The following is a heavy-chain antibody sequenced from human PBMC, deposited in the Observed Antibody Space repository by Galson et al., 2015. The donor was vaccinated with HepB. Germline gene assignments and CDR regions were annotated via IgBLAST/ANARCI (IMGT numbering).Heavy chain of an antibody. CDR2: ISVSSSNTM. D-gene: IGHD3-10*01. CDR3: ARDRKPFYYGSGDLDY. Sequence: SLRLSCAASGFTFTTYSMNWVRQAPGKGLEWVSYISVSSSNTMYYADSVKGRFTISRDDAKKSLYLQMNNLRVEDTAIYYCARDRKPFYYGSGDLDYWGQGTLVTVSS. J-gene: IGHJ4*02. V-gene: IGHV3-48*01. CDR1: GFTFTTYS.